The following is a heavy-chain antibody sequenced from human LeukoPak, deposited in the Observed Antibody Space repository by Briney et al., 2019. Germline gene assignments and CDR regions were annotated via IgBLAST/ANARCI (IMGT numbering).Heavy chain of an antibody. CDR2: FDPEDGET. D-gene: IGHD4-17*01. J-gene: IGHJ4*02. CDR3: ATTTDGLFDY. CDR1: GYTLTALS. Sequence: ASVRVSCTVSGYTLTALSMHWVRQAPGKGLEWMGGFDPEDGETIYAQKFQGRVTMTEDTSTDTAYMEQSSLRSEDTAVYYCATTTDGLFDYWGQGTLVTVSS. V-gene: IGHV1-24*01.